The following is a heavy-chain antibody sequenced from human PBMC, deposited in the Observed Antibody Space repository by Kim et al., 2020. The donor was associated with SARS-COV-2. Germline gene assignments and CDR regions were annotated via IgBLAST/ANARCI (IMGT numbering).Heavy chain of an antibody. V-gene: IGHV3-9*01. CDR3: AKATSSWYPYDAFDI. CDR1: GFTFDDYA. Sequence: GGSLRLSCAASGFTFDDYAMHWVRQAPGKGLEWVSGISWNSGSIGYADSVKGRFTISRDNAKNSLYLQMNSLRAEDTALYYCAKATSSWYPYDAFDIWG. CDR2: ISWNSGSI. D-gene: IGHD6-13*01. J-gene: IGHJ3*02.